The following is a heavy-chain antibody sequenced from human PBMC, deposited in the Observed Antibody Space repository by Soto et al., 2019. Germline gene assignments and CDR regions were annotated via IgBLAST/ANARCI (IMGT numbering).Heavy chain of an antibody. CDR1: GGSISSGGYS. V-gene: IGHV4-30-2*01. Sequence: QLQLQESGSGLVKPSQTLSLTCAVSGGSISSGGYSWSWIRQPPGKGLEWIGYIYHSGSTYYNPSLKSRVTVAVDRSKNQFSLKVSSVTAADTAVYYCARGEMGEGYFDYWGEGTLVTVSS. CDR2: IYHSGST. D-gene: IGHD3-16*01. CDR3: ARGEMGEGYFDY. J-gene: IGHJ4*02.